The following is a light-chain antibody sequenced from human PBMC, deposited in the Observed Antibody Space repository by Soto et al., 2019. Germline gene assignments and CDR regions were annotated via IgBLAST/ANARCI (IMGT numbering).Light chain of an antibody. Sequence: QSVLTQPPSASGSPGQSVTISCTGTSSDVGDFNYVSWYQQYPGKAPKLMIFEVSNRPSGVSTRFSGSKSGNTASLTISGLQPEDEAEYFCSSDTSTSTLVFGGGTKVTVL. V-gene: IGLV2-14*01. CDR3: SSDTSTSTLV. CDR1: SSDVGDFNY. CDR2: EVS. J-gene: IGLJ3*02.